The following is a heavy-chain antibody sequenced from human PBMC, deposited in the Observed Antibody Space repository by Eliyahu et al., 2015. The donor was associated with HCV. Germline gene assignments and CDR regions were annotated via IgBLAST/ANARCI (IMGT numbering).Heavy chain of an antibody. J-gene: IGHJ4*02. CDR1: GDPISSHF. CDR3: ARQNDGTDSGAVDY. V-gene: IGHV4-59*08. Sequence: QVQLQESGPGLVKPSETLSLTCTVSGDPISSHFWNWIRQPPGKGXEWIGYIYYRGGYTQYNPSLKSRVTVSIDMSKNQFSLNLSSVTAADTAVYYCARQNDGTDSGAVDYWGQGTQVTVSS. CDR2: IYYRGGYT. D-gene: IGHD4-17*01.